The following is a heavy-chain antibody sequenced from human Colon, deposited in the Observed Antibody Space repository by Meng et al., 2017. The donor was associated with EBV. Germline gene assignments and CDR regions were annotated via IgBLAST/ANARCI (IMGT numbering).Heavy chain of an antibody. J-gene: IGHJ4*02. Sequence: QAQLQESGPGLVKPSQTLSLTCTVSGDSISSTDYYWSWVRQPPGKGLEWTGYIYYSGSRYYNPSLKSRVTISVDTSKNQFSLKLSSVTAADTAVYYCARVTGKIYYDGSGYPEAFDYWGQGTLVTVPS. V-gene: IGHV4-30-4*01. CDR2: IYYSGSR. D-gene: IGHD3-22*01. CDR1: GDSISSTDYY. CDR3: ARVTGKIYYDGSGYPEAFDY.